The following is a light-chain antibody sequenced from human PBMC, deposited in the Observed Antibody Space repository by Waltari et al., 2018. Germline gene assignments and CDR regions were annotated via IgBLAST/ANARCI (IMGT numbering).Light chain of an antibody. Sequence: DIQMTQSPSSLSASIGDRVTITCRASQSISDYLNWYQQRPGKAPKLLIYSASGLQSEVPSRVSGSGSETEFTLIISGLQAEEFATYYCQQSYTVPRTFGQGTTVDVK. CDR1: QSISDY. CDR2: SAS. J-gene: IGKJ3*01. V-gene: IGKV1-39*01. CDR3: QQSYTVPRT.